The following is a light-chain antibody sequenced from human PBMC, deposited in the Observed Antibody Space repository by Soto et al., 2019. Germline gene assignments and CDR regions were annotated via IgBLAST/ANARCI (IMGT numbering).Light chain of an antibody. CDR2: EVR. CDR3: SSYTSNNTLV. Sequence: QYVLAQHASVSGSPGQSITISCTGTSSDIGGYNYVSWFQQHPGKAPKLMIYEVRNRPSGVSNRFSGSKSGNTASLTISGLQAEDETDYYCSSYTSNNTLVFGTGTKATVL. J-gene: IGLJ1*01. CDR1: SSDIGGYNY. V-gene: IGLV2-14*01.